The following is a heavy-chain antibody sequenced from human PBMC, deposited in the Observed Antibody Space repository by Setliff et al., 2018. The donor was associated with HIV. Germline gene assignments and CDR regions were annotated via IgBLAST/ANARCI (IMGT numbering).Heavy chain of an antibody. CDR1: GGSISGYY. CDR3: AREWGGYSSSKAGYYYYMDV. Sequence: SETLSLTCTVSGGSISGYYWSWIRQPPGKGLEWIGYIYTSGSTNYNPSLKNRVAISVDTSASTAYMELSSLRSEDTAVYYCAREWGGYSSSKAGYYYYMDVWGKGTTVTVSS. J-gene: IGHJ6*03. CDR2: IYTSGST. V-gene: IGHV4-59*01. D-gene: IGHD6-13*01.